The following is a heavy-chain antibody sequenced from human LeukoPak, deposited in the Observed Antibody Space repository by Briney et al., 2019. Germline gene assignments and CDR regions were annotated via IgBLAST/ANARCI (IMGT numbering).Heavy chain of an antibody. D-gene: IGHD4-23*01. CDR2: ITSSGSTI. CDR3: ARGYAGTLFY. CDR1: GFTFSSYE. V-gene: IGHV3-48*03. J-gene: IGHJ4*02. Sequence: GGCLRLSCAVSGFTFSSYEMNWVRQAPGKGLEWVSYITSSGSTIYYADSVKGRFTISRDNAKNSLYLQMNSLRVEDTAVYYCARGYAGTLFYWGQGTLVTICS.